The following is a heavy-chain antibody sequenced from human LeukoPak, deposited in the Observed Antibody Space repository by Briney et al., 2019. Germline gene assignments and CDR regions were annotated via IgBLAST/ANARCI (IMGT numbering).Heavy chain of an antibody. CDR2: ISAYNGNT. Sequence: ASVKVSCKASGYTFASYGISWVLQAPGQGLEWMGWISAYNGNTNYAQKLQGRVTMTTDTSTSTAYMELRSLRSDDTAVYYCARFRNYYGSGSYFDYWGQGTLVTVSS. CDR3: ARFRNYYGSGSYFDY. V-gene: IGHV1-18*01. CDR1: GYTFASYG. J-gene: IGHJ4*02. D-gene: IGHD3-10*01.